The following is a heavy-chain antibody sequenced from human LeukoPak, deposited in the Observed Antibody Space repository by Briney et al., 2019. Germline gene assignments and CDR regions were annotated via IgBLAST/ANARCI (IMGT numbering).Heavy chain of an antibody. CDR2: IYYRGNT. CDR3: VRGRDGFYYFDY. Sequence: SQTLSLTCTVSGGSISYYWNWIRPPPGKGLEWIGYIYYRGNTNYNPSLKSRLTISVDTSKNQFSLKLSSVTAADTAVYYCVRGRDGFYYFDYWGQGTLVTVSS. V-gene: IGHV4-59*03. J-gene: IGHJ4*02. D-gene: IGHD5-24*01. CDR1: GGSISYY.